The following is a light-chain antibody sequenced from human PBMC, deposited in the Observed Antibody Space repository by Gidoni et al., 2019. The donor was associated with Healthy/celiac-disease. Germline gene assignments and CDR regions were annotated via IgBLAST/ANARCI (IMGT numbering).Light chain of an antibody. CDR2: GAS. CDR3: QQYGSSPLYT. V-gene: IGKV3-20*01. J-gene: IGKJ2*01. Sequence: EIVLTQSPGTLSLSPGERATLSCRASQSVSSSYLAWYQQKPGQAPRLLIYGASSRATGIPDRFSGSGSGTDFTLTISRLEPEDFAAYYCQQYGSSPLYTFGQXTKLEIK. CDR1: QSVSSSY.